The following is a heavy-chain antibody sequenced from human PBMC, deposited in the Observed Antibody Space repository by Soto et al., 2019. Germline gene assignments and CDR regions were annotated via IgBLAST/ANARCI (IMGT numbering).Heavy chain of an antibody. Sequence: TSETLSLTCTVSGGSISSGGYYWSWIRQHPGKGLEWIGYIYYSGSTYYNPSLKSRVTISVDTSKNQFSLKLSSVTAADTAVYYCARDRITMVRGPYNWFDPWGQRTLVTVSS. CDR1: GGSISSGGYY. CDR3: ARDRITMVRGPYNWFDP. J-gene: IGHJ5*02. V-gene: IGHV4-31*03. CDR2: IYYSGST. D-gene: IGHD3-10*01.